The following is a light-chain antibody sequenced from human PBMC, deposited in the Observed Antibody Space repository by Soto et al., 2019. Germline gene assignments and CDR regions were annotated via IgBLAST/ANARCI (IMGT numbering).Light chain of an antibody. CDR3: SSYTSSSTLDV. V-gene: IGLV2-11*01. CDR1: SSDVGRYKY. Sequence: ALTQPRSVSGSPGQSVTISCTGTSSDVGRYKYVSWYQQHPGKAPKLMIYDVSKRPSGVPDRFSASKSGNTASLTISGSQADDEADYYCSSYTSSSTLDVFGAGTKVTVL. J-gene: IGLJ1*01. CDR2: DVS.